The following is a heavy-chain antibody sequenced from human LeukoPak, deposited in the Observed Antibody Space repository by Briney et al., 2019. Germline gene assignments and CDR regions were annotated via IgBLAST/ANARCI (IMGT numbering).Heavy chain of an antibody. CDR1: GFTFSSYW. D-gene: IGHD6-13*01. Sequence: GGSLRLSCAASGFTFSSYWMSWVRQAPGKGLEWVANIKQDGSEKYYVDSVKGRFTISRDNAKNSLYLQMNSLRAEDTAVYNCARDTAAGTKFGDAFDIWGQGTMVTVSS. V-gene: IGHV3-7*01. J-gene: IGHJ3*02. CDR2: IKQDGSEK. CDR3: ARDTAAGTKFGDAFDI.